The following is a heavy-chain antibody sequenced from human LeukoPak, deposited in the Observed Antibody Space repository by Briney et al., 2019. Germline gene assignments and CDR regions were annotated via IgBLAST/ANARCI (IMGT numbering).Heavy chain of an antibody. CDR2: ISPTGSTT. CDR1: GFSFSGHW. D-gene: IGHD6-6*01. Sequence: GGPLRLSCTASGFSFSGHWMHWARQLPGKGLVWVSRISPTGSTTSYADSVKGRFTVSRDNAKNTLYLQVNNLRAEDTAVYYCARGPNSNWSGLDFWGQGTLLTVSS. J-gene: IGHJ4*02. CDR3: ARGPNSNWSGLDF. V-gene: IGHV3-74*01.